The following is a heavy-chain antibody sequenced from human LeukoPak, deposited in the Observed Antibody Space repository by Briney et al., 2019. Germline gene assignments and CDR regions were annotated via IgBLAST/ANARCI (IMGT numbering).Heavy chain of an antibody. V-gene: IGHV1-46*01. CDR1: GYTFTSYY. CDR3: ATLPRGYSYGLDAFDI. CDR2: INPSGGST. J-gene: IGHJ3*02. D-gene: IGHD5-18*01. Sequence: ASVKVSCKASGYTFTSYYMHWVRQAPGQGLECMGIINPSGGSTSYAQKFQGRVTMTRDTSTSTVYMELSSLRSEDTAVYYCATLPRGYSYGLDAFDIWGEGTMVTVSS.